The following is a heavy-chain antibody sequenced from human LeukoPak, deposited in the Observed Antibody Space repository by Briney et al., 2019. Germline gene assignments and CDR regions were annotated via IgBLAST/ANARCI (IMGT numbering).Heavy chain of an antibody. CDR2: IYHDGST. Sequence: SETLSLTCTVFGYSISSDYYWGWIRQPPGKGLEWTATIYHDGSTYYNPSLKGRVIISLDTSKNQFSLKLSSVTAADTAVYYCAREGIAAAGHWGQGTLVTVSS. V-gene: IGHV4-38-2*02. CDR1: GYSISSDYY. D-gene: IGHD6-13*01. CDR3: AREGIAAAGH. J-gene: IGHJ4*02.